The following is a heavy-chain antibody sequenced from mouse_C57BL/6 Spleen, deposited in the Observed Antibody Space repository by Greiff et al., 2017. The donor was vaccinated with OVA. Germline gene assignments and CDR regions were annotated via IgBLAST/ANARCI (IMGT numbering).Heavy chain of an antibody. CDR1: GYTFTGYW. J-gene: IGHJ2*01. V-gene: IGHV1-9*01. CDR2: IFPGSGST. D-gene: IGHD1-2*01. CDR3: ARRAYHYYGRPFGY. Sequence: QVQLKQSGAELMKPGASVKLSCKASGYTFTGYWIEWVKQRPGHGLEWIGEIFPGSGSTNYNEKFKGKATFTADTSSNTAYMQLSSLTTEDSAIYYCARRAYHYYGRPFGYWGQGTPRPVSS.